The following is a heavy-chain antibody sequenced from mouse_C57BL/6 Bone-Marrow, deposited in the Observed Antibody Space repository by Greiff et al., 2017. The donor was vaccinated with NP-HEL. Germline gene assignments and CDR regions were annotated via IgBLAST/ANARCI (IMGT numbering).Heavy chain of an antibody. CDR3: AWPIYDGSSAV. D-gene: IGHD2-3*01. V-gene: IGHV1-59*01. J-gene: IGHJ3*01. CDR1: GYTFTSYW. Sequence: VQLQQPGAELVRPGTSVKLSCKASGYTFTSYWMHWVKQRPGQGLEWIGVIEPSDSYTNYNQKFKGKATLTVDISSSTAYMQLSSLTSEDSAVYCCAWPIYDGSSAVWDQGTLVTVSA. CDR2: IEPSDSYT.